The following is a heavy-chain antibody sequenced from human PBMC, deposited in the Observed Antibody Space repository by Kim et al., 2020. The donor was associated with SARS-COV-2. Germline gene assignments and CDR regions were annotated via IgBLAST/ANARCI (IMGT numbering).Heavy chain of an antibody. CDR3: ARLAAGSDP. V-gene: IGHV4-34*01. Sequence: SETLSLTCAVYGGSFSGYYWSWIRQPPGKGLEWIGEINHSGSTNYNPSLKSRVTISVDTSKNQFSLKLSSVTAADTAVYYCARLAAGSDPWGQGTLVTVSS. CDR1: GGSFSGYY. J-gene: IGHJ5*02. CDR2: INHSGST.